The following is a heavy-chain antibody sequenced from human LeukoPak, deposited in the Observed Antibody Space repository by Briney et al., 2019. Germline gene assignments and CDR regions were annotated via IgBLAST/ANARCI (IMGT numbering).Heavy chain of an antibody. V-gene: IGHV3-48*01. D-gene: IGHD1-26*01. CDR3: ARADGGSYFSFDY. Sequence: GGSLRLSCAASGFTFSSYSMNWVRQAPGKGLEWVSYISSSSSTIYYADSVKGRFTISRDTAKNSLYLQMHSLRAEDTAVYYCARADGGSYFSFDYWGQGTLVTVSS. J-gene: IGHJ4*02. CDR1: GFTFSSYS. CDR2: ISSSSSTI.